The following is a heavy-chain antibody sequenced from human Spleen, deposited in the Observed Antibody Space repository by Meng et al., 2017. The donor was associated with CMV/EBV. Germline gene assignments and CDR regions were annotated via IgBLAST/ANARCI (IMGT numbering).Heavy chain of an antibody. Sequence: GGPLRLSCAASGFTFSSYAMNWVRQAPGKGLEWVSHISSSGSTIYYADPVEGRFTISRDNDKNSVYLQMSSLRAEDTAVYYCARDRQVGYGVYFDHWGQGTLVTVSS. CDR3: ARDRQVGYGVYFDH. CDR2: ISSSGSTI. D-gene: IGHD5-12*01. V-gene: IGHV3-48*03. J-gene: IGHJ4*02. CDR1: GFTFSSYA.